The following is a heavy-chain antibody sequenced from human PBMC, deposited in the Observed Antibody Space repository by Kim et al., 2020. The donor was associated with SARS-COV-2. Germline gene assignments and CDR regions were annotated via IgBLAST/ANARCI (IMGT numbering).Heavy chain of an antibody. D-gene: IGHD6-13*01. CDR2: ISYDGSNK. CDR1: GFTFSSYA. J-gene: IGHJ4*02. V-gene: IGHV3-30*04. Sequence: GGSLRLSCAASGFTFSSYAMHWVRQAPGKGLEWVAVISYDGSNKYYADSVKGRFTISRDNSKNTLYLQMNSLRAEDTAVYYCARGPLGAAAPFDYWGQGT. CDR3: ARGPLGAAAPFDY.